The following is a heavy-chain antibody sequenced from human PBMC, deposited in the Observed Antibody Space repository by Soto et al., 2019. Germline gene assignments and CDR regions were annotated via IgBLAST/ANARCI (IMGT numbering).Heavy chain of an antibody. J-gene: IGHJ4*02. V-gene: IGHV3-30-3*01. CDR3: ARDRSMVVVVPSY. D-gene: IGHD2-2*01. CDR1: GFTFSSYA. CDR2: ISHDGSNN. Sequence: SGGSLRLSCAASGFTFSSYAMHWVRQAPGKGLEWVAHISHDGSNNYYADSVKGRFTISRDNSKNMVYLQMNSLRVDDTAVYYCARDRSMVVVVPSYWGQGTLVTVSS.